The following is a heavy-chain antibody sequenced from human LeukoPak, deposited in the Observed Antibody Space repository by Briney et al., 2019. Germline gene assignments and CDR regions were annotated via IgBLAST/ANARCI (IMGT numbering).Heavy chain of an antibody. Sequence: GGSLRLSCAASEFTVSDNYMTWVRQAPGKGLECVSVIYSGGSTYYADSVKGRFTISRDNSKNTLYLQMNSLRVEDTALYYCARVDTMVREKWFDPWGQGTLVTVSS. V-gene: IGHV3-66*01. CDR2: IYSGGST. CDR3: ARVDTMVREKWFDP. CDR1: EFTVSDNY. J-gene: IGHJ5*02. D-gene: IGHD3-10*01.